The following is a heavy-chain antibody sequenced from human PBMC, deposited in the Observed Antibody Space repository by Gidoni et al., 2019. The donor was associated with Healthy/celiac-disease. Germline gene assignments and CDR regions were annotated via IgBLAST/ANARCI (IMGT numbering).Heavy chain of an antibody. Sequence: EVQMVESGGGLVQPGGSLRLSGAASGFPVSSNYMSWVRQAPGKGRECVSFIYSGGSTYYADSVKGRFTISRHNSKNTLYLQMNSLRAEDTAVYYCAREEYYGSFDYWGQGTLVTVSS. V-gene: IGHV3-53*04. CDR1: GFPVSSNY. J-gene: IGHJ4*02. CDR2: IYSGGST. D-gene: IGHD3-10*01. CDR3: AREEYYGSFDY.